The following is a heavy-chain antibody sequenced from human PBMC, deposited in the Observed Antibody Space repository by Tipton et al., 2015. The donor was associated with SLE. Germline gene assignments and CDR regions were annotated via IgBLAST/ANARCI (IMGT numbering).Heavy chain of an antibody. CDR1: GFTFDDYA. J-gene: IGHJ4*02. V-gene: IGHV3-43D*04. Sequence: SLRLSCAASGFTFDDYAMHWVRQAPGKGLEWVSLISWDGGSTYYADSVKGRFTISRDNSKNSLYLQMNSLRAEDTALYYCAKDREPIVVVTALDYWGQGTLVTVSS. CDR2: ISWDGGST. D-gene: IGHD2-21*02. CDR3: AKDREPIVVVTALDY.